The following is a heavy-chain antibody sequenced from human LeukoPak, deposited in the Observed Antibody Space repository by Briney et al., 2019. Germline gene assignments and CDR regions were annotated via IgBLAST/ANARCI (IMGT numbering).Heavy chain of an antibody. CDR1: GGTFSSYA. D-gene: IGHD5-12*01. J-gene: IGHJ4*02. V-gene: IGHV1-69*05. Sequence: SVKVSCKASGGTFSSYAISWVRQAPGQGLEWMGGIIPIFGTANYAQKLQGRVTITTDESTSTAYMELSSLRSEDTAVYYCAGLSGSAPYFDYWGQGTLVTVSS. CDR3: AGLSGSAPYFDY. CDR2: IIPIFGTA.